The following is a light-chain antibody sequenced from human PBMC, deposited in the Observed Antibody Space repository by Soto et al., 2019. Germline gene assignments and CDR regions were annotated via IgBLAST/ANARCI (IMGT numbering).Light chain of an antibody. CDR3: CSNAGSYTWV. CDR1: SSDVGDYNY. CDR2: AVN. Sequence: QSALTQPRSVSGSPGQSVTISCTGTSSDVGDYNYVSWYQQHPGKAPKLLIYAVNMRPSGVPDLFAGSKSGNTASLTISGLQAEDEADYSCCSNAGSYTWVFGGGTKLTVL. J-gene: IGLJ3*02. V-gene: IGLV2-11*01.